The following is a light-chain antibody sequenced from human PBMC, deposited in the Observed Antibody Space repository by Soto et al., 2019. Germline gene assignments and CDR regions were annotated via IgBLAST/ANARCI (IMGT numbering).Light chain of an antibody. CDR1: SSDVGSYNR. J-gene: IGLJ2*01. V-gene: IGLV2-18*02. CDR2: EVS. Sequence: QSALTQPPSVSGSPGQSVTISGTGTSSDVGSYNRVSWYQQPLGTAPKLMIYEVSNRPSGVPDRFSGSKSGNTASLTISGLQAEDEADYYYSSYTSSSTVVFGGGTKLTVL. CDR3: SSYTSSSTVV.